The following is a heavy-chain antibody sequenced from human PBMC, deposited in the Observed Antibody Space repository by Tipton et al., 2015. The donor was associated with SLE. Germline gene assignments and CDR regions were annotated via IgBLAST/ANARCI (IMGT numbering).Heavy chain of an antibody. V-gene: IGHV4-39*07. D-gene: IGHD3-3*01. CDR3: ARVWSGYSSSYFDL. Sequence: TLSLTCTVSGGSISSSSYYRGWIRQPPGKGLEWIGSIYYSGSTKYNPSLKSRVTMSVDTSKNHFSVKLSSVTAADTAIYYCARVWSGYSSSYFDLWGRGTLVTVSS. J-gene: IGHJ2*01. CDR1: GGSISSSSYY. CDR2: IYYSGST.